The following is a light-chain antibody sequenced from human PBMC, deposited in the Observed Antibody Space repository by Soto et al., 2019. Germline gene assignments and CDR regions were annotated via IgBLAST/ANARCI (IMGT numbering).Light chain of an antibody. J-gene: IGKJ5*01. CDR1: QGISSY. V-gene: IGKV1-9*01. CDR2: AAS. Sequence: IQLTQSPSSLSASVGDRVTITCRASQGISSYLAWYQQKPGKAPKLLIYAASTLQSGVPSRFSGSGSGTEFTLTISSLQSEDFAVYYCQQYNNWPLLTFGQGTRLEIK. CDR3: QQYNNWPLLT.